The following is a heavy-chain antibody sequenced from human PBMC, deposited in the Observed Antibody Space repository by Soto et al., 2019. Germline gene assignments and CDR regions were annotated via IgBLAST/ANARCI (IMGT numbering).Heavy chain of an antibody. D-gene: IGHD2-8*02. CDR2: ILVGGST. CDR1: GFTCSSYD. V-gene: IGHV3-23*01. CDR3: AKATATGGGAFDI. Sequence: AVGSLRLSCAASGFTCSSYDMSWVRQAPGKGLEWVSTILVGGSTHYPDSVKGRFTISRDNSKNTVFLQMNSLTAGDTAVYYCAKATATGGGAFDICGQGTVVTVSS. J-gene: IGHJ3*02.